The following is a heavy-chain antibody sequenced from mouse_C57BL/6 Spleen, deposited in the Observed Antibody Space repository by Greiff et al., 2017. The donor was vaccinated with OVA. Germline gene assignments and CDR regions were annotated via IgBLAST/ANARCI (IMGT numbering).Heavy chain of an antibody. CDR1: GYTFTSYW. D-gene: IGHD2-13*01. Sequence: QVQLKQPGAELVRPGSSVKLSCKASGYTFTSYWMDWVKQRPGQGLEWIGNIYPSDSETHYNQKFKDKATLTVDKSSSTAYMQRSSLTSEDSAVYYCARSGLLQAMDYWGQGTSVTVSS. CDR3: ARSGLLQAMDY. V-gene: IGHV1-61*01. J-gene: IGHJ4*01. CDR2: IYPSDSET.